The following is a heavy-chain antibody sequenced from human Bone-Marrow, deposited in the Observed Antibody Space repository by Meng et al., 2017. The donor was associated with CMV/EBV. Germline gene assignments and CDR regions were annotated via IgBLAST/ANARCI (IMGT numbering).Heavy chain of an antibody. V-gene: IGHV1-69*10. CDR2: IIPILGIA. CDR3: ARVGRYCSSTSCFNAFDI. J-gene: IGHJ3*02. CDR1: GGTFSSYA. D-gene: IGHD2-2*01. Sequence: SVKVSCKASGGTFSSYAISWVRQAPGQGLEWMGGIIPILGIANYAQKFQGRVTITADKSTSTAYMELSSLRSEDTAVYYCARVGRYCSSTSCFNAFDIWGQGTMVTVSS.